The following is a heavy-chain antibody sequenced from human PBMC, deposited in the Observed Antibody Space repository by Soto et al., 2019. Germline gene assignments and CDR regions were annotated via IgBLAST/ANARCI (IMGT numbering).Heavy chain of an antibody. D-gene: IGHD6-13*01. CDR1: GFTFSSYE. V-gene: IGHV3-48*03. CDR2: ISSSGSTI. CDR3: ARGLDSSWYLGCFDY. J-gene: IGHJ4*02. Sequence: GGSLRLSCAASGFTFSSYEMNWVRQAPGKGLEWVSYISSSGSTIYYADSVKGRFTISRDNAKNSLYLQMNSLRAEDTAVYYCARGLDSSWYLGCFDYWGQGTLVTVSS.